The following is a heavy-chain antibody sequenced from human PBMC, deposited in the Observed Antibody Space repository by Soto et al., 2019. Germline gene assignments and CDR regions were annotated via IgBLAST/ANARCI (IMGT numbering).Heavy chain of an antibody. D-gene: IGHD2-2*01. CDR2: ISYSGNT. CDR1: GGSISSYY. J-gene: IGHJ5*02. CDR3: ATIGYCTSSSCPFDP. Sequence: SETLSLTCTVSGGSISSYYWSWIRQPPGKGLEWIGYISYSGNTNYNPSLKSRATISVDTFKSQFSLKLSSVTAADTAVYYCATIGYCTSSSCPFDPWGQGTLVTDSS. V-gene: IGHV4-59*01.